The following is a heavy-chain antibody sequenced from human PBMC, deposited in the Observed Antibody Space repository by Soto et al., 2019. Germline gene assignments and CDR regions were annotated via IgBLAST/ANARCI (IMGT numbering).Heavy chain of an antibody. CDR2: ISSSSSYI. CDR3: ASSRSGSYYDY. CDR1: GFTVSSNY. J-gene: IGHJ4*02. V-gene: IGHV3-21*01. Sequence: EVQLVETGGGLIQPGGSLRLSCAASGFTVSSNYMSWVRQAPGKGLEWVSSISSSSSYIYYADSVKGRFTISRDNAKNSLYLQMNSLRAEDTAVYYCASSRSGSYYDYWGQGTLVTVSS. D-gene: IGHD1-26*01.